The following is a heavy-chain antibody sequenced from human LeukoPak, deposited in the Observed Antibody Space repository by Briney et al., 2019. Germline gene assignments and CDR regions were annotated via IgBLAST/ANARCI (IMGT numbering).Heavy chain of an antibody. CDR3: ARLEIGQLWSNFDY. CDR2: IYYSGST. V-gene: IGHV4-61*08. Sequence: SETLSLTCTVSGGSISSGGYYWSWIRQHPGKGLEWIGYIYYSGSTNYNPSLKSRVTISVDTSKNQFSLKLSSVTAADTAVYYCARLEIGQLWSNFDYWGQGTLVTVSS. J-gene: IGHJ4*02. D-gene: IGHD5-18*01. CDR1: GGSISSGGYY.